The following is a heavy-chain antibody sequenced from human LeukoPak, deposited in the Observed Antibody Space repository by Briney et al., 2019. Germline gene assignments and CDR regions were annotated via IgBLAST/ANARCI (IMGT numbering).Heavy chain of an antibody. J-gene: IGHJ4*02. CDR2: INPNSGGT. D-gene: IGHD2-15*01. Sequence: ASVKVSCKASGYTFTSYDINWVRQAPGQGLEWMGWINPNSGGTNYAQKFQGRVTMTRDTSISTAYMELTRLRSDDTAVYYCARPLGGISGGKCCELDYWGQGTLVTVSS. CDR3: ARPLGGISGGKCCELDY. V-gene: IGHV1-2*02. CDR1: GYTFTSYD.